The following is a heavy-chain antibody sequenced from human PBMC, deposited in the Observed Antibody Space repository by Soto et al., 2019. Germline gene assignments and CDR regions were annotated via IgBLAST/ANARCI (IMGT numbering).Heavy chain of an antibody. J-gene: IGHJ6*02. CDR2: IVPMLGTP. V-gene: IGHV1-69*13. Sequence: ASVKVSCKGSGGTFDNFIMNWVRQTPGRGLEWMGGIVPMLGTPTYAEKFKGRVTISATGSTSTMYMEATSLRSEDTAIYYCARNGTYSSSLSQYSGMDVWGQGTTVTVSS. CDR3: ARNGTYSSSLSQYSGMDV. D-gene: IGHD1-26*01. CDR1: GGTFDNFI.